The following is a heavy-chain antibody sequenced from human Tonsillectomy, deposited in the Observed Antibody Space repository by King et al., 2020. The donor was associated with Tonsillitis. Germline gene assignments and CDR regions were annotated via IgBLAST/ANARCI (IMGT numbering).Heavy chain of an antibody. J-gene: IGHJ6*02. V-gene: IGHV3-30-3*01. D-gene: IGHD3-10*01. CDR2: LSYDGSDK. Sequence: VQLVESGGGVVQPGRSLRLSCAASGFSFNSYAMHWVRQAPGKGLEWVAVLSYDGSDKFYADSVRGRFTISRDNSKNTLYLQMNSLRAEDTAVYYCARDWYYGSGNYYIYYYYGMDVWGQGTTVTVSS. CDR1: GFSFNSYA. CDR3: ARDWYYGSGNYYIYYYYGMDV.